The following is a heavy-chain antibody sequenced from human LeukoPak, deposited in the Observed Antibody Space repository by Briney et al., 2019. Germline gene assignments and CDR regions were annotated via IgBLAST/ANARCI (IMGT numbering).Heavy chain of an antibody. J-gene: IGHJ4*02. Sequence: ASVKVSCKASGYTFTSYYMHWVRQAPGQGLEWMGIINPSGGSTSYAQKFQGRVTMTRDTSISTAYMELSRLRSDDTAVYYCARAWRYHDSSGYYLWEIDYWGQGTLVTVSS. CDR1: GYTFTSYY. V-gene: IGHV1-46*01. D-gene: IGHD3-22*01. CDR2: INPSGGST. CDR3: ARAWRYHDSSGYYLWEIDY.